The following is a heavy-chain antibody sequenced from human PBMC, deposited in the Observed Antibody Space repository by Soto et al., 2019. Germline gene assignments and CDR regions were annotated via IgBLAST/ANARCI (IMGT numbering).Heavy chain of an antibody. CDR3: ARVKATLYRDYYFDY. CDR1: GAPITWGDYS. Sequence: PSETLSLTCAISGAPITWGDYSWNWIRQPPGKGLEWIGYIFHGGSTYYNPSLRSRVTISVDTSKNLFSLRLRSLTAADTAVYFCARVKATLYRDYYFDYWGQGTLVTVSS. J-gene: IGHJ4*02. CDR2: IFHGGST. V-gene: IGHV4-30-2*05. D-gene: IGHD5-12*01.